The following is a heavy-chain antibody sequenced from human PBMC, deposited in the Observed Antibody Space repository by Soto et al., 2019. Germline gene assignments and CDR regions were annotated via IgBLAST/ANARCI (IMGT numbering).Heavy chain of an antibody. V-gene: IGHV4-30-4*01. CDR1: GGSISSGDYY. CDR2: IYYSGST. CDR3: TREVAATRVFSRKYYYYGMDV. J-gene: IGHJ6*02. D-gene: IGHD2-15*01. Sequence: SETLSLTCTVSGGSISSGDYYWSWIRQPPGKCLEWIGYIYYSGSTYYNPSLKSRVTISVDTSKNQFSLKLSSVTAADTAVYYCTREVAATRVFSRKYYYYGMDVWGQGTTVTVSS.